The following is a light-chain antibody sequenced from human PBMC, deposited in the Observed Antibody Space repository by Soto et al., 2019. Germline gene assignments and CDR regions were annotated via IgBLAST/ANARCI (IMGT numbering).Light chain of an antibody. CDR1: QSVGTN. Sequence: EIEMTQSPATLTLSPGERATLSCRASQSVGTNLAWYQQKPGQAPRLLIFGASTMATGVPARISGSGSGTDFTLTISSLQSEDFAMYYCQQYNNWPETFGQGTEVEIK. CDR3: QQYNNWPET. V-gene: IGKV3-15*01. CDR2: GAS. J-gene: IGKJ1*01.